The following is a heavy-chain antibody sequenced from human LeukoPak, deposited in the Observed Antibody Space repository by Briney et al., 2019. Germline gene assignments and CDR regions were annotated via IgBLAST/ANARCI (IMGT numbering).Heavy chain of an antibody. V-gene: IGHV1-2*02. CDR1: GYTFAGYY. CDR2: INPKIGGT. CDR3: AREIGSGSFLDN. J-gene: IGHJ4*02. Sequence: GASVKVSCKASGYTFAGYYMHWVRQAPGQGLEWMGWINPKIGGTNYAQKFQGRVTMTRDTSISTAYMELSRLRSDDTAVYYCAREIGSGSFLDNWGQGTLVTASS. D-gene: IGHD3-10*01.